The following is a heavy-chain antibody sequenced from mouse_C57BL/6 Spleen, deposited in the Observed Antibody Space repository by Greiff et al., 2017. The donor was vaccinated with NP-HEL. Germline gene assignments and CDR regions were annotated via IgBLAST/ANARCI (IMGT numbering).Heavy chain of an antibody. CDR2: INPNNGGT. D-gene: IGHD2-2*01. CDR3: ARGGLRRAMDY. CDR1: GYTFTDYN. Sequence: VQLQQSGPELVKPGASVKIPCKASGYTFTDYNMDWVKQSHGKSLEWIGYINPNNGGTSYNQKFKGKATLTVNKSSSTAYMELRSLTSEDSAVYYCARGGLRRAMDYWGQGTSVTVSS. J-gene: IGHJ4*01. V-gene: IGHV1-22*01.